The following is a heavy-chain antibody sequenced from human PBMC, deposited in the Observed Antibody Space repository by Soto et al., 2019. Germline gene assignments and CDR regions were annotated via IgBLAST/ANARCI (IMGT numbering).Heavy chain of an antibody. V-gene: IGHV1-69*13. Sequence: SVKVSCKASGGTFSSYAISWVLQAPGQGLEWMGGIIPIFGTANYAQKFQGRVTITADESTSTAYMELSSLRSEDTAVYYCAGVVPAAIRWWFDPWGQGTLVTVS. J-gene: IGHJ5*02. CDR1: GGTFSSYA. CDR2: IIPIFGTA. CDR3: AGVVPAAIRWWFDP. D-gene: IGHD2-2*02.